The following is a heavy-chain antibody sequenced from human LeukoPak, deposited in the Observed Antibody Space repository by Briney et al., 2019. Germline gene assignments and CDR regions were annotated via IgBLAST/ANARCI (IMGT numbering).Heavy chain of an antibody. CDR2: TSYSQGT. Sequence: PSETLSLTCPVSGGSVSRGGYYWNWIRQHPVKGLEWIGFTSYSQGTYYNPSLMSRITVSVDRSQNQFSLKVRDVTAADTAVYVCAAADWESFYFDSWGQGALVAVS. D-gene: IGHD1-26*01. CDR3: AAADWESFYFDS. J-gene: IGHJ4*02. V-gene: IGHV4-31*03. CDR1: GGSVSRGGYY.